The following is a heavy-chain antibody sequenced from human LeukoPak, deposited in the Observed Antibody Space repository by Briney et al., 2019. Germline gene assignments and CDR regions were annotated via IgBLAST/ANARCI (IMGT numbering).Heavy chain of an antibody. CDR1: GGSISSYY. CDR3: ARDLSRSSGYTDY. CDR2: IYYSGST. V-gene: IGHV4-59*12. D-gene: IGHD5-12*01. Sequence: PSETLSLTCTVSGGSISSYYWSWIRQPPGKGLEWIRYIYYSGSTNYNPSLKSRVTMSVDTSKNQFSLKLSSVTAADTAVYYCARDLSRSSGYTDYWGQGTLVTVPS. J-gene: IGHJ4*02.